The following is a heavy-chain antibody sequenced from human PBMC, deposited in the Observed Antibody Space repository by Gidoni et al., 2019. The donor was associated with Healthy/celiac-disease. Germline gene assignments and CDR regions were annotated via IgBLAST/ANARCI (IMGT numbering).Heavy chain of an antibody. Sequence: QVQLVESGGGVVQPGRSLRLSCAASGFTFSSYGMHWVRQAPGKGLEWVAVIWYDGSNKYYADHVKGRFTISRDNSKNTLYLQMNSLRAEDTAVYYCARDLYGGLVTGGMDVWGQGTTVTVSS. CDR1: GFTFSSYG. D-gene: IGHD3-9*01. CDR3: ARDLYGGLVTGGMDV. V-gene: IGHV3-33*01. J-gene: IGHJ6*02. CDR2: IWYDGSNK.